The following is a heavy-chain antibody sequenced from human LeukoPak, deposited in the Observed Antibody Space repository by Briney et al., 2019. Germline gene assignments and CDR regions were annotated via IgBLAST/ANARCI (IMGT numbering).Heavy chain of an antibody. Sequence: QPGGSLRLSCAASGFTVSSNYMSWVRQAPGKGLEWVSVIYSGGSTYYADSVKGRFTISRDNSKNTLYLQMNSLRAEDTAVYYCARDLRFSPSDYYYGMDVWGQGTTVTVSS. CDR3: ARDLRFSPSDYYYGMDV. V-gene: IGHV3-53*01. D-gene: IGHD5-12*01. J-gene: IGHJ6*02. CDR1: GFTVSSNY. CDR2: IYSGGST.